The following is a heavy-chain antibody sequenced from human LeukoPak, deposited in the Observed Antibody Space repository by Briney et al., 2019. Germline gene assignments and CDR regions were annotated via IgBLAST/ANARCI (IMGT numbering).Heavy chain of an antibody. J-gene: IGHJ4*02. CDR2: IYYSGST. CDR1: GGSISSYY. D-gene: IGHD5-12*01. V-gene: IGHV4-59*08. Sequence: PSETLSLTCTVSGGSISSYYWSWLRQPPGKGLEWIGYIYYSGSTNYNPSPKSRVTISVDTSKNQFSLKLGSVTAADTAVYYCARQGYSGYDPPLDYWGQGTLVTVSS. CDR3: ARQGYSGYDPPLDY.